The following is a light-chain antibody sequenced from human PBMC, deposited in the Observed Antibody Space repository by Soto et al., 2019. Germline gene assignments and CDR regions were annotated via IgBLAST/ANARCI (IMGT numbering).Light chain of an antibody. CDR1: SGHSSYI. CDR3: ETWDSNTVV. Sequence: QPVLTQSSSASASPGSSVKLTCTLSSGHSSYIIAWHQQQPGKAPRYLMKLEGSGSYNKGSGVPDRFSGSSSGADRYLTISNLQFEDEADYYCETWDSNTVVFGGGTKLTVL. CDR2: LEGSGSY. V-gene: IGLV4-60*02. J-gene: IGLJ2*01.